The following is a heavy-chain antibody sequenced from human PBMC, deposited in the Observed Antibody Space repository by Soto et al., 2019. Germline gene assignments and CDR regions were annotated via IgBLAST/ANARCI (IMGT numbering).Heavy chain of an antibody. D-gene: IGHD2-2*02. CDR2: IIPIFGTA. CDR3: ARFRRYCSSTSCYTGNWFDP. Sequence: QVQLVQSGAEVKKPGSSVKVSCKASGGTFSSYAISWVRQAPGQGLEWMGGIIPIFGTANYAQKFQGRVTITADDSTSTAYMELSSLRSEDTAVYYCARFRRYCSSTSCYTGNWFDPWGQGTLVTVSS. J-gene: IGHJ5*02. V-gene: IGHV1-69*01. CDR1: GGTFSSYA.